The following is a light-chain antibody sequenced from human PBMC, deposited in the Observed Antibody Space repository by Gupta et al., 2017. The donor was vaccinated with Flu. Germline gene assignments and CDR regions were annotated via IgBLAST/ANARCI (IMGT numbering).Light chain of an antibody. J-gene: IGKJ4*01. CDR3: QQCTNWPPST. CDR1: QSVDTN. Sequence: IVMTQSPATLSASPGETVTLSCRASQSVDTNIAWYQQKAGQVPRLLISGASTRAAGVPPRISGSGSGTDFTLTIGGRQSEDFAIYYCQQCTNWPPSTFGGGTKVDLK. V-gene: IGKV3-15*01. CDR2: GAS.